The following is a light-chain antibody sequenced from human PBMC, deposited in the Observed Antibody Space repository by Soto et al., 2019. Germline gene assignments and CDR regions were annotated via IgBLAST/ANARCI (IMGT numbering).Light chain of an antibody. CDR1: QSISSY. J-gene: IGKJ2*01. Sequence: DIQMTQSPSSLSASVGDRVTITCRASQSISSYLNWYQEKPGKAPKLLIYAASSLQGGVPSRFSGGGSGADFTLAISSLQPEDFATYYWQQTYDTPYTFGQGPKLQIK. CDR2: AAS. CDR3: QQTYDTPYT. V-gene: IGKV1-39*01.